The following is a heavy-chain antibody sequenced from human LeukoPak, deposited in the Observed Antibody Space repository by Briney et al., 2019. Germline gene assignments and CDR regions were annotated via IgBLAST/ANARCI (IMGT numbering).Heavy chain of an antibody. Sequence: GGSLRLSCAASGFTFDDYGMHWVRQAPGKGMEWVAVISYDGSNKYYADSVKGRFTISRDNAKNSLYLQMNSLRAEDTAVYYCAIRGYSGSLASWGQGTLVTVSS. J-gene: IGHJ5*02. CDR3: AIRGYSGSLAS. CDR1: GFTFDDYG. D-gene: IGHD1-26*01. V-gene: IGHV3-30*03. CDR2: ISYDGSNK.